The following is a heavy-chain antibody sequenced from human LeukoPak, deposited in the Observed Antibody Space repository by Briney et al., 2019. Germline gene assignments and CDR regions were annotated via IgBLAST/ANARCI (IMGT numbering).Heavy chain of an antibody. CDR1: GYSFTSYW. CDR2: IYPGDSDT. CDR3: ARAYSYATIAY. J-gene: IGHJ4*02. D-gene: IGHD5-18*01. V-gene: IGHV5-51*01. Sequence: GESLKISCKGSGYSFTSYWIGWVRHMPGKGLDWIGIIYPGDSDTRYSPSFQGQVTISADKSISTAYLQWSSLKASDTAMYYCARAYSYATIAYCGQGTLATVSS.